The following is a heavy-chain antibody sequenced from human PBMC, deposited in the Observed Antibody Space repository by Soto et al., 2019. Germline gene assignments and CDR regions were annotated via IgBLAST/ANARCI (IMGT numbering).Heavy chain of an antibody. CDR2: MRRKAVGYAT. Sequence: EVQLVESGGDLVQPGGSLKLSCAASGFSFSGFEVQWIHQAPGKGLEWVGRMRRKAVGYATAYGASVKGRFTVSRDDSKNTMYLQMNSLQTEDTAIYYCTRYLFHYPVDYGMDVWGQGTTVTVSS. CDR3: TRYLFHYPVDYGMDV. CDR1: GFSFSGFE. V-gene: IGHV3-73*02. D-gene: IGHD5-12*01. J-gene: IGHJ6*02.